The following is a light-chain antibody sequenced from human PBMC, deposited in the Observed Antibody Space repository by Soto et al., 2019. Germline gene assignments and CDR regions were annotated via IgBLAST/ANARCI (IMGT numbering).Light chain of an antibody. CDR1: QSVPSNY. V-gene: IGKV3-20*01. CDR2: DAA. Sequence: EIVLTQSPGTLSLSPGERATLSCRASQSVPSNYLAWYQQKPGQAPRLLIHDAASRATGIPDRFSGSGSGTDFTLTISRLEPEDFAVYYCQQHHGSPFTFGPVTKVDIK. CDR3: QQHHGSPFT. J-gene: IGKJ3*01.